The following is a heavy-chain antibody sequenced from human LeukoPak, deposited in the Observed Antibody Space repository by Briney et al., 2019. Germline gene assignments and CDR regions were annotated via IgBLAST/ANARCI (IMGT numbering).Heavy chain of an antibody. Sequence: GASVKVSCKASGYTFTGYYMHWVRQAPGQGLEWMGWINPNSGGTNYAQKFQGRVTMTRDTSISTAYMELSRLRSDDTAVYYCARVRYSGYDKYYFDYRGQGTLVTVSS. CDR3: ARVRYSGYDKYYFDY. V-gene: IGHV1-2*02. D-gene: IGHD5-12*01. CDR1: GYTFTGYY. J-gene: IGHJ4*02. CDR2: INPNSGGT.